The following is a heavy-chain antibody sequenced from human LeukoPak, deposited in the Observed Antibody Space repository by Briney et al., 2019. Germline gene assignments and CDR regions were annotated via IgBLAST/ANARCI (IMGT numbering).Heavy chain of an antibody. CDR3: AARHYYDSSGYQFDY. Sequence: GASVKVSCKASGFTFTSSAVQWVRQARGQRLEWIGWIVVGSGNTNYAQKFQESVTITRDMSTSTAYMELSSLRSEDTAVYYCAARHYYDSSGYQFDYWGQGTLVTVSS. CDR1: GFTFTSSA. CDR2: IVVGSGNT. V-gene: IGHV1-58*01. J-gene: IGHJ4*02. D-gene: IGHD3-22*01.